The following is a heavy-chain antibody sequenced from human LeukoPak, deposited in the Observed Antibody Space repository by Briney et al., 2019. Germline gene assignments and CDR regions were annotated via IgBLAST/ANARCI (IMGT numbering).Heavy chain of an antibody. CDR1: GGSISSGGYY. J-gene: IGHJ3*02. Sequence: SETLSLTCTVSGGSISSGGYYWSWIRQHPGKGLEWIGYIYYSGSTYYNPSLKSRVTISVDTFKNQFSLKLSSVTAADTAVYYCARDHNDILTGSTAFDIWGQGTMVTVSS. CDR3: ARDHNDILTGSTAFDI. CDR2: IYYSGST. D-gene: IGHD3-9*01. V-gene: IGHV4-31*03.